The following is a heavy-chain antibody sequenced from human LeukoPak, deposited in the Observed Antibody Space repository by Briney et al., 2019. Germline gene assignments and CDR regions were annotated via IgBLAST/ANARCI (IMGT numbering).Heavy chain of an antibody. J-gene: IGHJ3*02. CDR3: ASGYYDSSGYYYGSDAFDI. D-gene: IGHD3-22*01. CDR1: GYTCTGYY. CDR2: INPNSGGT. Sequence: GASVKVSCKTSGYTCTGYYMHWVRQAPGQGLEWMGWINPNSGGTNYAQKFQGRVTMTRDTSISTAYMELSRLRSDDTAVYYCASGYYDSSGYYYGSDAFDIWGQGTMVTASS. V-gene: IGHV1-2*02.